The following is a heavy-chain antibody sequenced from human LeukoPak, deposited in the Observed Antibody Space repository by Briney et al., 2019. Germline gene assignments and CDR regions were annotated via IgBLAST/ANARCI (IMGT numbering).Heavy chain of an antibody. CDR3: ASIEHSGYDSRGPYYYGMDV. D-gene: IGHD5-12*01. Sequence: ASVKVSCKASGYTXTSYGISWVRQAPGQGLEWMGWISAYNGNTNYAQKLQGRVTMTTDTSTSTAYMELRSLRSDDTAVYYCASIEHSGYDSRGPYYYGMDVWGQGTTVTVSS. J-gene: IGHJ6*02. CDR1: GYTXTSYG. V-gene: IGHV1-18*01. CDR2: ISAYNGNT.